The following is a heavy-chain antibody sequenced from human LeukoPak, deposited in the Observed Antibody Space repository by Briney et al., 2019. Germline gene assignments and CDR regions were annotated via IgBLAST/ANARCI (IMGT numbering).Heavy chain of an antibody. D-gene: IGHD1-26*01. Sequence: ASVKVSCTASGYTFTGYYMHWVRQAPGQGLEGMGWINPNRGGTNYAQKVQGRVTMTRDTSISTAYMELSRLRSDDTAVYYCARDLRSGSYRAPDDYWGQGTLVTVSS. CDR2: INPNRGGT. CDR3: ARDLRSGSYRAPDDY. J-gene: IGHJ4*02. CDR1: GYTFTGYY. V-gene: IGHV1-2*02.